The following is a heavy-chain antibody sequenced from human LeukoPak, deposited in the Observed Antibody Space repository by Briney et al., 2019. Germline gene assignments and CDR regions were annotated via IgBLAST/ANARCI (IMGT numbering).Heavy chain of an antibody. CDR3: ARDRPSKSYGGNLYNWFDP. D-gene: IGHD4-23*01. V-gene: IGHV4-59*01. Sequence: SETLSLTCTVSGGSISSYYWSWIRQPPGKGLEWIGYIYYGGSTNYNPSLKSRVTISVDTSKNQFSLKLSSVTAADTAVYYCARDRPSKSYGGNLYNWFDPWGQGTLVTVSS. CDR1: GGSISSYY. CDR2: IYYGGST. J-gene: IGHJ5*02.